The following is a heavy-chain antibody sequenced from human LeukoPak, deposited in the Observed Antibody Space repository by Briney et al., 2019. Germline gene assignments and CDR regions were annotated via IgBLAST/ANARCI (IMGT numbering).Heavy chain of an antibody. CDR3: ARDGDTAMVSAFDI. D-gene: IGHD5-18*01. Sequence: GGSLRLSCAASGFTFSSYGMHRVRQAPGKGLEWVAVIWYDGSNKYYADSVKGRFTISRDNSKNTLYLQMNSLRAEDTAVYYCARDGDTAMVSAFDIWGQGTMVTVSS. J-gene: IGHJ3*02. CDR2: IWYDGSNK. CDR1: GFTFSSYG. V-gene: IGHV3-33*01.